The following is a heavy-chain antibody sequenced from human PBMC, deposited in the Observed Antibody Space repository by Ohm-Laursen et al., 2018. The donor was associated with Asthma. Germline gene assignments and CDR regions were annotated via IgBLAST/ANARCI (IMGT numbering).Heavy chain of an antibody. CDR1: GFTFSCYD. D-gene: IGHD3-3*01. Sequence: LTLTCAASGFTFSCYDMHWVRQAPGKGLEWVALIWHDGTNENYGDSVKGRFSISRDNSKNTLSLQMNSLRVEDTAVYYCARNYYDHWSGSYTPVAYWGQGTLVTVSS. CDR2: IWHDGTNE. V-gene: IGHV3-33*01. CDR3: ARNYYDHWSGSYTPVAY. J-gene: IGHJ4*02.